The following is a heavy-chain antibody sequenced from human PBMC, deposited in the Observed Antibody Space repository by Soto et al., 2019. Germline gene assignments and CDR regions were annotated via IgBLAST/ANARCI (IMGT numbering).Heavy chain of an antibody. CDR2: INHSGRT. J-gene: IGHJ5*02. D-gene: IGHD6-13*01. Sequence: SETLSLTCAVYGGSFSGYYWSCIRQPPGKGLEWVVEINHSGRTNYNPSLKSRVTISVDTSKNQFSLKLSSVTAADTAVYYCARGESGIAAAGPNWFDPWGQGTLVT. V-gene: IGHV4-34*01. CDR1: GGSFSGYY. CDR3: ARGESGIAAAGPNWFDP.